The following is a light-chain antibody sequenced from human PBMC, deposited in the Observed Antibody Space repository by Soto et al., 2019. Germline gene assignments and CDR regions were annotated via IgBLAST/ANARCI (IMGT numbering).Light chain of an antibody. CDR3: QHFSSWA. J-gene: IGKJ1*01. Sequence: DIQMTQSPSTLSASVGDRVTITCLASRSISGRLAWYQQKPGRAPKLLIYRASTLKSGVPSRFSGSGSETEFTLTISSLQADDFATYYCQHFSSWAFGEGTKVEV. CDR1: RSISGR. CDR2: RAS. V-gene: IGKV1-5*03.